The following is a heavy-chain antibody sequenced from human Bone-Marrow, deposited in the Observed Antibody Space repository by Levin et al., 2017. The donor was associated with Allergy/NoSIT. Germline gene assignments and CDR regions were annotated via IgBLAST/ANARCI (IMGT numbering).Heavy chain of an antibody. Sequence: PGGSLRLSCAASGFTFSSYAMSWVRQAPGKGLERVSAISGSGGGTYYADSVKGRFTISRDNSKNTLYLQMNSLRAEDTAVYYCAKEKGMVRGVIITFADYWGQGTLVTVSS. D-gene: IGHD3-10*01. CDR1: GFTFSSYA. J-gene: IGHJ4*02. CDR3: AKEKGMVRGVIITFADY. V-gene: IGHV3-23*01. CDR2: ISGSGGGT.